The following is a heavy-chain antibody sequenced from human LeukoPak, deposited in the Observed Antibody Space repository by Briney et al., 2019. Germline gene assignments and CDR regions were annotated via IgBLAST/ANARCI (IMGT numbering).Heavy chain of an antibody. D-gene: IGHD3-22*01. V-gene: IGHV4-61*05. CDR3: ARVTYSYDSSGYYYFDY. CDR2: IYYSGST. CDR1: GGSISSSSYY. J-gene: IGHJ4*02. Sequence: SETLSLTCTVSGGSISSSSYYWGWIRQPPGKGLEWIGYIYYSGSTNYNPSLKSRVTISVDTSKNQFSLKLSSVTAADTAVYYCARVTYSYDSSGYYYFDYWGQGTLVTVSS.